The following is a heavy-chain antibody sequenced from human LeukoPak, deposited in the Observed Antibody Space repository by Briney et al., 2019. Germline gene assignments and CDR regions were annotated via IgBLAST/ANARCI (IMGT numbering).Heavy chain of an antibody. D-gene: IGHD2-2*01. CDR1: GGSISSYY. CDR3: ARVGRCSSTSCPYYYYGMDV. J-gene: IGHJ6*02. CDR2: IYTSGST. V-gene: IGHV4-4*07. Sequence: SETLSLTCTVSGGSISSYYWSWIRQPAGKGLEWIGRIYTSGSTNYNPSLKSRVTMSVDTSKNQFSLKLSSVTAADTAVYYCARVGRCSSTSCPYYYYGMDVWGQGTTVTASS.